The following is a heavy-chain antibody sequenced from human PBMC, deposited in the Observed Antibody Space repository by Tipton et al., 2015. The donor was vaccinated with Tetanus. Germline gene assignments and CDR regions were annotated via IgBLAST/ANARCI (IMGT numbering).Heavy chain of an antibody. J-gene: IGHJ5*02. CDR2: IYHSGST. CDR3: ARQVKDCFGTSCYEGWFGP. V-gene: IGHV4-59*01. Sequence: LRLSCTVSGGSISSYYWGWIRQPPGKGQEWVGFIYHSGSTNYNPSLKSRTTISVDTSKNQFSLKLSSVTAEDTAVYYCARQVKDCFGTSCYEGWFGPWGQGTLVTVSS. CDR1: GGSISSYY. D-gene: IGHD2-2*01.